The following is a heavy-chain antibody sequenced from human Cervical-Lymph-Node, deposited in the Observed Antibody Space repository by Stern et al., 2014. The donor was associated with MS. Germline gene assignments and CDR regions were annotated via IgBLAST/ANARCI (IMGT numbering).Heavy chain of an antibody. CDR2: IIRPVGPT. CDR3: ARGAGDNWFDP. Sequence: QLVQSGADVKKPGSSVRVSCKTSGDISWLRQAPGQGLEYMGGIIRPVGPTHYTQRFQGRLTIPADESTNTTYMELSSLRSDDTAVYYCARGAGDNWFDPWGQGTLVSVSS. CDR1: GD. D-gene: IGHD3-10*01. V-gene: IGHV1-69*01. J-gene: IGHJ5*02.